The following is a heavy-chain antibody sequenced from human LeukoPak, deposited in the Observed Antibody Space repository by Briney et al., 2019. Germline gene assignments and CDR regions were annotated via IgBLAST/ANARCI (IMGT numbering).Heavy chain of an antibody. Sequence: KPSETLSLTCTVSGGSISSYYWSWIRQPPGKGLEWIGYIYYSGSTNYNPSLKSRVTISVDTSKNQFSLKLSSVTAADTAVYYCARRSIAVAGFDYWGQGTLVTVSS. D-gene: IGHD6-19*01. V-gene: IGHV4-59*08. CDR3: ARRSIAVAGFDY. CDR2: IYYSGST. CDR1: GGSISSYY. J-gene: IGHJ4*02.